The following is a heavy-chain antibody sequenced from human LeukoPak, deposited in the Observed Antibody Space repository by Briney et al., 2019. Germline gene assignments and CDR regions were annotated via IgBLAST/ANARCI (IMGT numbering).Heavy chain of an antibody. J-gene: IGHJ4*02. CDR2: IYPGDSDT. CDR1: GYIFATYW. D-gene: IGHD6-6*01. V-gene: IGHV5-51*01. Sequence: GESLKISCKGSGYIFATYWIGWVRQMPGKGLEWMGIIYPGDSDTRYSPSFQGQVTISADKSITTAYLQWSSLKASDSAMYYCARQGGSTSSYFDYRGQGTLVTVSS. CDR3: ARQGGSTSSYFDY.